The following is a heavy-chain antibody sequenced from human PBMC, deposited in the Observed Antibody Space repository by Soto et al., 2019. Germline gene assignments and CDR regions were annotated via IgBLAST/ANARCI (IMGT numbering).Heavy chain of an antibody. CDR3: ARALDDYGDYNWFDP. D-gene: IGHD4-17*01. CDR1: GFTFSSYS. Sequence: PGGSLRLSCAASGFTFSSYSMNWVRQAPGKGLEWVSSISSSSSYIYYADSVKGRFTISRDNAKNSLYLQMNSLRAEDTAVYYCARALDDYGDYNWFDPWGQGTLVTVSS. V-gene: IGHV3-21*01. CDR2: ISSSSSYI. J-gene: IGHJ5*02.